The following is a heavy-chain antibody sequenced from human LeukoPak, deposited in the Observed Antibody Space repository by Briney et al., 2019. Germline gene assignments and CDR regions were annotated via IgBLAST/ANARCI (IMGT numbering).Heavy chain of an antibody. D-gene: IGHD4-17*01. Sequence: ASVKVSCKASGYTFTSYDINWVRQATGQGLEWMGWMNPNSGNTGYAQKFQGRVTMTRNTSISTAYMELSSLRSEDTAVYYCARGLPSDYGDLRYYYGMDVWGQGTTVTVSS. CDR2: MNPNSGNT. CDR1: GYTFTSYD. J-gene: IGHJ6*02. V-gene: IGHV1-8*01. CDR3: ARGLPSDYGDLRYYYGMDV.